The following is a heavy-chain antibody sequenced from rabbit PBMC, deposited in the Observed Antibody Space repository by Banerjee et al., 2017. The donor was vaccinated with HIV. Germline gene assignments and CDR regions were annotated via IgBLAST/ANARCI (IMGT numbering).Heavy chain of an antibody. Sequence: QEQLEESGGDLVKPGASLTLTCKASGLDFSNSYWICWVRQAPGKGLEWIACIDVGKTGSTYYASWAKGRFTISKTSSTTVTLQMTSLTAADTATYFCAGDAAGREDFNLWGPGTLVTVS. V-gene: IGHV1S45*01. CDR3: AGDAAGREDFNL. J-gene: IGHJ4*01. CDR2: IDVGKTGST. CDR1: GLDFSNSYW. D-gene: IGHD4-2*01.